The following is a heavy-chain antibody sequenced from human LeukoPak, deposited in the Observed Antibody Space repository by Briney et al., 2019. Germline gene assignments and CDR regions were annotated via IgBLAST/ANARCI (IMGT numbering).Heavy chain of an antibody. CDR3: ARAVMDYGGNGGAFDI. J-gene: IGHJ3*02. Sequence: SETLSLTCTVSGGSISSSSYYWGWIRQPPGKGLEWIGSIYYSGSTYYNPSLKSRVTISVDTSKNQFSLKLSSVTAADTAVYYCARAVMDYGGNGGAFDIWGQGTMVTVSS. D-gene: IGHD4-23*01. CDR2: IYYSGST. CDR1: GGSISSSSYY. V-gene: IGHV4-39*07.